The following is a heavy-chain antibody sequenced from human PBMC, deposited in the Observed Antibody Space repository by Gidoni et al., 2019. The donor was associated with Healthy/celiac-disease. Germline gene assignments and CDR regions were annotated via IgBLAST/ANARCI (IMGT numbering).Heavy chain of an antibody. CDR3: AKTTIFGVAPIGDWFDP. V-gene: IGHV3-23*01. CDR1: GVTLSSYA. J-gene: IGHJ5*02. Sequence: EVQLLESGGGLVQPGGSLRLSCAASGVTLSSYAMSWVLQAPGKGLEWGSAISGNGGSPYYANSVKGRFTISRDNSKTTLYLQMNSLRAEDTAVYYWAKTTIFGVAPIGDWFDPWGQGTLVTVSS. CDR2: ISGNGGSP. D-gene: IGHD3-3*01.